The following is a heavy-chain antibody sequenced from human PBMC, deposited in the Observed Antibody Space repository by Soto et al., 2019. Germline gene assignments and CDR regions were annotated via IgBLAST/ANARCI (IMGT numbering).Heavy chain of an antibody. V-gene: IGHV4-34*01. CDR3: ARAHDFWGGRQQPIDS. D-gene: IGHD3-3*01. CDR2: INHVGIT. Sequence: LSLTGAVSGWSFRGFYCTWILQSPGKGLEWLGDINHVGITNYNPSLKSRVSIPVDTSKSQFSLKLSSVTAADTAVYYCARAHDFWGGRQQPIDSWGQGTLVTVSS. CDR1: GWSFRGFY. J-gene: IGHJ4*02.